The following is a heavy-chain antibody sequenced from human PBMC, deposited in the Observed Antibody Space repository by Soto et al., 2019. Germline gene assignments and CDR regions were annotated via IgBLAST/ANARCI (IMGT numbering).Heavy chain of an antibody. J-gene: IGHJ3*01. CDR2: VKHSGNI. Sequence: QVQLQQWGAGLLEPSETLSLTCAVYGGSFSGYYWGWFRQPLGKGLEWIGEVKHSGNINYNPSLKTRLTVSVDTSKNQFSLKLSSMTPADTAMYYCARGSHFDFSSGYADSFDVWGQGTMVTDSS. CDR1: GGSFSGYY. V-gene: IGHV4-34*01. CDR3: ARGSHFDFSSGYADSFDV. D-gene: IGHD3-3*01.